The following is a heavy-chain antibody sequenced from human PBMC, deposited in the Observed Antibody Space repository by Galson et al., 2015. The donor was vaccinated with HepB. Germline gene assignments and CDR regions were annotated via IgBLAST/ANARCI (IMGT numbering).Heavy chain of an antibody. CDR2: IYYSGST. D-gene: IGHD3-3*01. CDR1: GGSISSYY. J-gene: IGHJ4*02. CDR3: ARGVMGYYDFWTWVY. Sequence: SETLSLTCTVSGGSISSYYWSWIRQPPGKGLEWIGYIYYSGSTNYNPSLKSRVTISVDTSKNQFSLKLSSVTAADTAVYYCARGVMGYYDFWTWVYWGQGTLVTVSS. V-gene: IGHV4-59*01.